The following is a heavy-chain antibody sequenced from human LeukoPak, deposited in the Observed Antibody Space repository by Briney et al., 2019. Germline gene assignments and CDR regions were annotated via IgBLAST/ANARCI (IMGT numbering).Heavy chain of an antibody. CDR1: GFTFSSYA. CDR3: AKEAYYYDSSGYYYANAFDI. V-gene: IGHV3-23*01. CDR2: ISGSSGST. J-gene: IGHJ3*02. Sequence: GGSLRLSCAASGFTFSSYAMSWVRQAPGKGLEWVSAISGSSGSTYYADSVKGRFTISRDNSKNTLYLQMNSLRAEDTAVYYCAKEAYYYDSSGYYYANAFDIWGQGTMVTVSS. D-gene: IGHD3-22*01.